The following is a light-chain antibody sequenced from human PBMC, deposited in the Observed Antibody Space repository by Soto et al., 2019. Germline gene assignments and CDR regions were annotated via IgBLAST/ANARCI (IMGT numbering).Light chain of an antibody. CDR2: WAS. J-gene: IGKJ4*01. Sequence: DIVMTQSPDSLAVSLGERATTNCKSSQSVLYSSNNKNYLAWYQQKPGQPPKLLISWASTRESGVPDRFSASGSGTDFTLTISSLQAEDVAVYYCQQYYTTLALTFGGGTKVDIK. CDR1: QSVLYSSNNKNY. CDR3: QQYYTTLALT. V-gene: IGKV4-1*01.